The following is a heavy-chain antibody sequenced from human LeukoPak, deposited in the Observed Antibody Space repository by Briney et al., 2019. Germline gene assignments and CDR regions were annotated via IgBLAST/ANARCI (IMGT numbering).Heavy chain of an antibody. Sequence: GASVKVSCKASGYTFTSYYMHWVRQAPGQGLEWMGIINPSGGSTSYAQKFQGRVTMTRDMSTSTVYMELSSLRSKDTAVYYCARRAKRITMIVVAPHDAFDIWGQGTMVTVSS. J-gene: IGHJ3*02. CDR3: ARRAKRITMIVVAPHDAFDI. D-gene: IGHD3-22*01. V-gene: IGHV1-46*01. CDR1: GYTFTSYY. CDR2: INPSGGST.